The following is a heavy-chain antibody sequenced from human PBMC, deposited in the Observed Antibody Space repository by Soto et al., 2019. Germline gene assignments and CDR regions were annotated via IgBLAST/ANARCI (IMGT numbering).Heavy chain of an antibody. D-gene: IGHD1-26*01. CDR1: GYTFTRYG. J-gene: IGHJ6*02. CDR3: AKSRMWGHAKTDYYYYGMDV. V-gene: IGHV1-18*01. Sequence: ASVKVSCKASGYTFTRYGISWVRQAPGQGLEWMGWISGYNGDANYAQRFQGRVSMTIDTSTTTAYMELRTLRAEDTAVYYCAKSRMWGHAKTDYYYYGMDVWGQGTTVTVSS. CDR2: ISGYNGDA.